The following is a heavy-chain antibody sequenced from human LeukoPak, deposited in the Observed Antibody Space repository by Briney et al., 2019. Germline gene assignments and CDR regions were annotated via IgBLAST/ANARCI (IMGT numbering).Heavy chain of an antibody. CDR3: ARSEDY. CDR2: ISNNGKT. CDR1: GASISSSS. J-gene: IGHJ4*02. Sequence: SETLSLTCTVSGASISSSSWTWIRQSPGKGLESLGFISNNGKTKYKSSFEGRVSMSLDTSKSQFSLTLSSVTAADTAVYYCARSEDYWGQGTLVTVSS. V-gene: IGHV4-59*08.